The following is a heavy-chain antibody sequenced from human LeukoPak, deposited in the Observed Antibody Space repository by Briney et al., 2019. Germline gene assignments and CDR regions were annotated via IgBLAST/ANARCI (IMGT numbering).Heavy chain of an antibody. CDR1: GFSFSSDG. CDR2: INHDGSSK. J-gene: IGHJ4*02. CDR3: AKGITGNSFYFDY. V-gene: IGHV3-30*02. Sequence: PGGSLTLSCAASGFSFSSDGIHWVRQAPGKGLEWLANINHDGSSKYYADSVRGRFTVSRDNSKNTLYLEMSSLRAEDTAVYFCAKGITGNSFYFDYWGQGTLVTVSS. D-gene: IGHD1-20*01.